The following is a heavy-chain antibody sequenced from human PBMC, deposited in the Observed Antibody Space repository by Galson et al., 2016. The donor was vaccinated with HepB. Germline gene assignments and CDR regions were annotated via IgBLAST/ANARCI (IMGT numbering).Heavy chain of an antibody. CDR1: GYSFTNYW. Sequence: QSGAEVKKPGESLRISCKGSGYSFTNYWISWVRQMPGKGLEWMGRIDPSDSYTNYSPSFQGHVTISADKSITTAYLQWSSLKASDTAIYYCARLLRSSSWYVYWGQGTLVTVAS. V-gene: IGHV5-10-1*01. J-gene: IGHJ4*02. D-gene: IGHD6-13*01. CDR3: ARLLRSSSWYVY. CDR2: IDPSDSYT.